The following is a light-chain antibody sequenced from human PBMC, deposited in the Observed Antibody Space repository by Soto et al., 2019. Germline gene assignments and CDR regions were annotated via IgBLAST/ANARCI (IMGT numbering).Light chain of an antibody. V-gene: IGLV2-8*01. Sequence: ALTQPPPASGSPGQSVAISCTGTSSDVGGYNYVSWYQQNPGKAPKLMIYEVNKRPSGVPDRFSGSKSGNTASLTVSGLQAEDEADYYCSSYAGSSNVFGTGTKVTVL. CDR1: SSDVGGYNY. CDR3: SSYAGSSNV. CDR2: EVN. J-gene: IGLJ1*01.